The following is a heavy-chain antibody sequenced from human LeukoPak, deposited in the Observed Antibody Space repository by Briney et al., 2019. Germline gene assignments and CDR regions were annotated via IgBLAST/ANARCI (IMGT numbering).Heavy chain of an antibody. Sequence: SVKVSCKASGGTFSSYAISWVRQAPGQGLEWMGRIIPIFGTANYAQKFQGRVTITTDESTSTAYMELSSLRSEDTAVYYCASSTGYSSSWFDYWGQGTLVTVSS. CDR2: IIPIFGTA. J-gene: IGHJ4*02. CDR3: ASSTGYSSSWFDY. V-gene: IGHV1-69*05. D-gene: IGHD6-13*01. CDR1: GGTFSSYA.